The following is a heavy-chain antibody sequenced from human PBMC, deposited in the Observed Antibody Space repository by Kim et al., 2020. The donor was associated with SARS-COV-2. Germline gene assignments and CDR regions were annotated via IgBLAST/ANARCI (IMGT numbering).Heavy chain of an antibody. CDR3: ARALLSPEDSSSWYISKYYGMDV. V-gene: IGHV4-59*01. Sequence: SETLSLTCTVSGGSISSYYWSWIRQPPGKGLEWIGYIYYSGSTNYNPSLKSRVTISVDTSKNQFSLKLSSVTAADTAVYYCARALLSPEDSSSWYISKYYGMDVWGQGTTVTVSS. CDR2: IYYSGST. D-gene: IGHD6-13*01. J-gene: IGHJ6*02. CDR1: GGSISSYY.